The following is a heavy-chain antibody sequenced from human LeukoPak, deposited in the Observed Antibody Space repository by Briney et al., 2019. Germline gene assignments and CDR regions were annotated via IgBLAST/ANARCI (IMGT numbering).Heavy chain of an antibody. CDR1: GYTLTELS. V-gene: IGHV1-24*01. Sequence: ASVKVSCQVSGYTLTELSMHWVRQAPGKGLEWMGGFDPEDGETIYAQKFQGRVTMTEDTSTDTAYMELSSLRSEDTAVYYCATGILVVADYGMDVWGQGTTVTVSS. CDR2: FDPEDGET. J-gene: IGHJ6*02. CDR3: ATGILVVADYGMDV. D-gene: IGHD2-15*01.